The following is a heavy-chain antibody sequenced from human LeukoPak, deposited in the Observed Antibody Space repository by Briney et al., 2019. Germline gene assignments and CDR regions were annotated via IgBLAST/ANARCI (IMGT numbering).Heavy chain of an antibody. D-gene: IGHD3-22*01. CDR3: VRQDYDSTGYLDY. CDR2: IYFGDSDT. CDR1: GYSFTSYW. Sequence: GESLKISCKCSGYSFTSYWIGWVRQMPGKGLEWMGIIYFGDSDTRYSPSFQGQVTISADKSISTAYLQWSSLRASDTAMYYCVRQDYDSTGYLDYWGPGTLVTVSS. V-gene: IGHV5-51*01. J-gene: IGHJ4*02.